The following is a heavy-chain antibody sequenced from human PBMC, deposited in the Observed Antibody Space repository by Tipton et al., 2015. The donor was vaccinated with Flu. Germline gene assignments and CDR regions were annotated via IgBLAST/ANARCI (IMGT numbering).Heavy chain of an antibody. CDR2: ISGSGAST. J-gene: IGHJ4*02. CDR3: AKGGAARPEF. CDR1: GFTFSSYH. Sequence: LSLTCAASGFTFSSYHMSWVRQAPGKGLEWVSAISGSGASTYFADSVRGRFTISRDNSKNTLYLQMNSLRVEDTAVYYCAKGGAARPEFWGQGTLVTVSP. D-gene: IGHD6-6*01. V-gene: IGHV3-23*01.